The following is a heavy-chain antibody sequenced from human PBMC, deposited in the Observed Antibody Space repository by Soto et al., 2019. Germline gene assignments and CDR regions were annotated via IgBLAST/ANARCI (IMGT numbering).Heavy chain of an antibody. J-gene: IGHJ4*02. V-gene: IGHV1-69*13. CDR3: ASPRAYSQATFDY. D-gene: IGHD2-21*01. CDR2: IIPIFGTA. Sequence: SVKVSCKASGGTFSSYAISWVRQAPGQGLEWMGGIIPIFGTANYAQKFQGRVTITADESTSTAYMELSSLRSEDTAVYYCASPRAYSQATFDYWGQGTLVTVSS. CDR1: GGTFSSYA.